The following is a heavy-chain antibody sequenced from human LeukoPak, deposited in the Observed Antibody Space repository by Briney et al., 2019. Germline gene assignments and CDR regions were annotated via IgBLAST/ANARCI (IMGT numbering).Heavy chain of an antibody. CDR3: ARFSSGSFDY. CDR1: GFTVSSNY. Sequence: GGSLRLSCAASGFTVSSNYMSWVRQAPGKGLEWVSVIYTGGITYYAASVKGRFTISRDNSKNTLYLQMSSLRAEGTAAYYCARFSSGSFDYWGQGTLVTVSS. CDR2: IYTGGIT. V-gene: IGHV3-53*01. J-gene: IGHJ4*02. D-gene: IGHD1-26*01.